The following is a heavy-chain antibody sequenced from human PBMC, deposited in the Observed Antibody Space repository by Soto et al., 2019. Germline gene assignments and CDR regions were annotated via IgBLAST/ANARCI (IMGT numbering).Heavy chain of an antibody. D-gene: IGHD1-7*01. CDR2: ISWNSGSI. V-gene: IGHV3-9*01. Sequence: GGSLRLSCAASGFTFDDYAMHWVRQAPGKGLEWVSGISWNSGSIGYADSVKGRFTISRDNAKNSLYLQMNSLRAEDTALYYCAKADSPTITGTTVISVLPFDYWGQGTLVTVSS. CDR3: AKADSPTITGTTVISVLPFDY. J-gene: IGHJ4*02. CDR1: GFTFDDYA.